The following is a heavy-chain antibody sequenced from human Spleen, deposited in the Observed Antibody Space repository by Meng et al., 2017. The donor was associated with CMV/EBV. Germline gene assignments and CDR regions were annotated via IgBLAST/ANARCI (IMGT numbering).Heavy chain of an antibody. J-gene: IGHJ3*01. CDR2: ISWNSGSI. CDR1: GFTFDDYA. CDR3: ANPVGSYD. D-gene: IGHD3-3*01. V-gene: IGHV3-9*01. Sequence: GGSLRLSCAASGFTFDDYAMHWVRQAPGKGLEWVSGISWNSGSIGYADSVKGRFTISRDNSKNTLYLQMNSLRAEDTAVYYCANPVGSYDWGQGTMVTVSS.